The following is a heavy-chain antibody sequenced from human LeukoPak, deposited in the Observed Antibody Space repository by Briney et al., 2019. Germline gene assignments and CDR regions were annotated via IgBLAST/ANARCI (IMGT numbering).Heavy chain of an antibody. CDR2: INSDGSWT. D-gene: IGHD2/OR15-2a*01. V-gene: IGHV3-74*01. Sequence: HPGGSLRLSCAASGNYWMHWVRQAPGKGLMWVSHINSDGSWTSYADSVKGRFTISKDNAKNTVYLQMNSLRAEDTAVYYCVSFYETYWGRGTLVTVSS. J-gene: IGHJ4*02. CDR3: VSFYETY. CDR1: GNYW.